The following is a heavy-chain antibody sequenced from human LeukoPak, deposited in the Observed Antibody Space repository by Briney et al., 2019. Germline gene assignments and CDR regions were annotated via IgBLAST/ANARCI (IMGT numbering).Heavy chain of an antibody. CDR1: GFTFSSYN. V-gene: IGHV3-48*01. D-gene: IGHD1-26*01. Sequence: GGSLRLSCAASGFTFSSYNMNWVRQPPRKGLEWVSYISGSGTTIYYADSVRGRFTISRDNAKSSLYLQMKSLRAEDTAVYYCARGGGSYVNWFDPWGQGTLVTVST. CDR3: ARGGGSYVNWFDP. CDR2: ISGSGTTI. J-gene: IGHJ5*02.